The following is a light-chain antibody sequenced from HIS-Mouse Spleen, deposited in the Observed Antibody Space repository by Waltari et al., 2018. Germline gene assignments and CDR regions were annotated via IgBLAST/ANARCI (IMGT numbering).Light chain of an antibody. CDR1: SSDGGSYNL. CDR3: CSYAGSSTLV. CDR2: EGS. V-gene: IGLV2-23*01. Sequence: QSALTQPASVSGSPGQSITISCTGTSSDGGSYNLVTWYQQHPGKAPKLMIYEGSKRTSGVSNLFSGSKSGNTASLTISGLQAEDEADYYCCSYAGSSTLVFGGGTKLTVL. J-gene: IGLJ2*01.